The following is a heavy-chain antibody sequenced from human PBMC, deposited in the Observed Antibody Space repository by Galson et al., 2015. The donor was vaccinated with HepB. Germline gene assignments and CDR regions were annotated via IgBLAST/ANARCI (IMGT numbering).Heavy chain of an antibody. CDR3: AKEALPDSCGVTGLDS. CDR1: GFTFSSFG. D-gene: IGHD2-21*01. J-gene: IGHJ4*02. Sequence: SLRLSCAASGFTFSSFGMHWVRQAPGKGLEWVAVIWYDGSNKYYADSVKGRFTISRDTSKNTLYLQMSSLRADDTAVYFCAKEALPDSCGVTGLDSWGQGTLVTVSS. CDR2: IWYDGSNK. V-gene: IGHV3-33*06.